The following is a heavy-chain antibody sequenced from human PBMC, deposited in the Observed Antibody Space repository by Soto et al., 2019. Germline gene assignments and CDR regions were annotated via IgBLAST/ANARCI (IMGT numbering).Heavy chain of an antibody. D-gene: IGHD3-10*01. CDR2: ISGSGGST. V-gene: IGHV3-23*01. Sequence: PGGSLRLSCAASGFTFSSYAMSWVRQAPGKGLEWVSAISGSGGSTYYADSVKGRFTISRDNSKNTLYLQMNSLRAEDTAVYYCAKDRGYYYGSGSYYSKPPSYGMDVWGQGTTVTVSS. CDR3: AKDRGYYYGSGSYYSKPPSYGMDV. J-gene: IGHJ6*02. CDR1: GFTFSSYA.